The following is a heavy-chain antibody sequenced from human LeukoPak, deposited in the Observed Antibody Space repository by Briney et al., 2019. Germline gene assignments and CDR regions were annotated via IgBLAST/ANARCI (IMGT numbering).Heavy chain of an antibody. CDR3: ARVTTVADYFDY. J-gene: IGHJ4*02. D-gene: IGHD4-23*01. CDR2: INPNSGGT. Sequence: ASVKVSCKASGYTFTGYYMHWVRQAPGQGLEWMGWINPNSGGTNYAQKFQGRVTMTRDTSISTAYRELSRLRSDDTAVYYCARVTTVADYFDYWGQGTLVTVSS. V-gene: IGHV1-2*02. CDR1: GYTFTGYY.